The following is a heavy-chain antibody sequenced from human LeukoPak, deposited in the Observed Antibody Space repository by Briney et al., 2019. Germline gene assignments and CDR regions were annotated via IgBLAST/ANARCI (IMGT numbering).Heavy chain of an antibody. J-gene: IGHJ6*03. D-gene: IGHD5-12*01. Sequence: GGSLRLSCAASGFTFSSYWMHWVRQAPGKGLVWVSRINSDGSSTYYADSVKGRFTISRDNSKNTLYLQMNSLRAEDTAVYYCAKVAVATILVTYYYMDVWGKGTTVTVSS. CDR1: GFTFSSYW. CDR3: AKVAVATILVTYYYMDV. CDR2: INSDGSST. V-gene: IGHV3-74*01.